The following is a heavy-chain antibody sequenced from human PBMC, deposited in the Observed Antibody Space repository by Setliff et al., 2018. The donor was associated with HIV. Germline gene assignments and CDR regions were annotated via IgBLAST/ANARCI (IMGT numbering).Heavy chain of an antibody. CDR2: VNNDGTDT. V-gene: IGHV3-74*01. Sequence: GGSLRLSCVASGFTFNSYWMYWVRQAPGKGLVCVSRVNNDGTDTIYADSVKGRFTISRDNSKNMLYLQMNNLRADDTAVYYCAREPCSGGSCYSGYFDYWGQGTLVTVSS. J-gene: IGHJ4*02. D-gene: IGHD2-15*01. CDR1: GFTFNSYW. CDR3: AREPCSGGSCYSGYFDY.